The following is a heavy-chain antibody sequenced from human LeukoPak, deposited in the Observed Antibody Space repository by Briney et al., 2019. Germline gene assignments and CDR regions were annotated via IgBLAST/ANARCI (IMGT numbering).Heavy chain of an antibody. Sequence: GGSLRLSCAASGYTFSNYWMHWVRQAPGKGLVWVSRINSDGGSTGYADSVKGRFTISRDNAENTLYLQMNSLRAEDTAVYYCATYSSGFGYWGQGTLVTVSS. D-gene: IGHD6-19*01. CDR2: INSDGGST. V-gene: IGHV3-74*01. CDR1: GYTFSNYW. J-gene: IGHJ4*02. CDR3: ATYSSGFGY.